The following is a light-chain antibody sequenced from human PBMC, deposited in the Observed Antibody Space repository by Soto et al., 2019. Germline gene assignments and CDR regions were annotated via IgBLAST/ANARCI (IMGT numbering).Light chain of an antibody. Sequence: DIQITQSPSAMSASVGYRVTITCRASQGIIKYLAWFQQKPGKVPKRLIYGASSLQSGVPSRFSGSGSGTELTFTINSLQPEDFATYYCLQHHSYPLTFGGGTKVDI. CDR1: QGIIKY. J-gene: IGKJ4*01. CDR3: LQHHSYPLT. CDR2: GAS. V-gene: IGKV1-17*03.